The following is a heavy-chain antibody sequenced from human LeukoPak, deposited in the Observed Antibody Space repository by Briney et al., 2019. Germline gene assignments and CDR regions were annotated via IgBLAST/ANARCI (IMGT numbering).Heavy chain of an antibody. V-gene: IGHV1-46*01. CDR1: GYTFTNYY. CDR2: IDPSGSNT. Sequence: ASVKVSCKASGYTFTNYYMHWVRQAPGQGLEWMGIIDPSGSNTSYAQKFQGRVTMTRDTSTSTVYMELSSLRSEDTAAYYCARSGSSTSCPRDYWGQGTLVTVAS. J-gene: IGHJ4*02. D-gene: IGHD2-2*01. CDR3: ARSGSSTSCPRDY.